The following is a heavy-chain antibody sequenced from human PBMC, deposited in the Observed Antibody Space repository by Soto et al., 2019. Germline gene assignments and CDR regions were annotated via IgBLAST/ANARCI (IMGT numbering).Heavy chain of an antibody. CDR2: MNPNSGNT. V-gene: IGHV1-8*01. Sequence: ASVKVSCKASGYTFTSYDINWVRQATGQGLEWMGWMNPNSGNTGYAQKFQGRVTMTRNTSISTAYMELSSLRSEDTAVYYCARGVGYCSSTSCYAYYYYYYMDVWGKGTTVTVSS. J-gene: IGHJ6*03. D-gene: IGHD2-2*01. CDR1: GYTFTSYD. CDR3: ARGVGYCSSTSCYAYYYYYYMDV.